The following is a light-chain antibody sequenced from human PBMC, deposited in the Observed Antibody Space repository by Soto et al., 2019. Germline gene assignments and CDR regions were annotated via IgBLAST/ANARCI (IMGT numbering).Light chain of an antibody. CDR1: QSISRN. V-gene: IGKV1-39*01. CDR3: QHSHSTPYT. J-gene: IGKJ2*01. Sequence: DIQLTQSPSSLSPSVGDRITLSCRASQSISRNLNWYQQMPGKAPSLLIYAARDLQSGVPGRFSGSGSGTEFNLTISSLQPEDLATYYCQHSHSTPYTFGQGTKLEI. CDR2: AAR.